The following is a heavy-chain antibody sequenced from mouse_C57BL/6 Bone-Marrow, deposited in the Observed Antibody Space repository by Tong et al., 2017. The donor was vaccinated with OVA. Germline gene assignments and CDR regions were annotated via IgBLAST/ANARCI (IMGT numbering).Heavy chain of an antibody. J-gene: IGHJ3*01. CDR3: ARVYYGSSYSVAY. V-gene: IGHV5-2*01. Sequence: EVQLQESGGGLVQPGESLKLSCESNEYEFPSHDMSWVRKTPEKRLELVAAINSDGGSTDYPDNMERRFIITRDNTKKSVYLQMSNLRCEDTALYYCARVYYGSSYSVAYWGQGTLVTVSA. D-gene: IGHD1-1*01. CDR2: INSDGGST. CDR1: EYEFPSHD.